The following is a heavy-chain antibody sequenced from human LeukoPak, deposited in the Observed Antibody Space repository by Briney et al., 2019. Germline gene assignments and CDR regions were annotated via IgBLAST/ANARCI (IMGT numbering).Heavy chain of an antibody. D-gene: IGHD2/OR15-2a*01. J-gene: IGHJ6*02. Sequence: SETLSLTCTVSGGSISSYYWSWIRQPAGKGLEWIGRIYISGSTNYNPSLKSRLTMSVDTSKNQFSLNLSSVTAADTAVYYCSGRNNNYGMDVWGQGTTVTVSS. CDR3: SGRNNNYGMDV. CDR1: GGSISSYY. V-gene: IGHV4-4*07. CDR2: IYISGST.